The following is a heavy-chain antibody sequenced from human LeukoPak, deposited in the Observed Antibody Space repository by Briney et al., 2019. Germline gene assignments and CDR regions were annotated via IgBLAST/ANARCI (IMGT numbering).Heavy chain of an antibody. D-gene: IGHD3-22*01. J-gene: IGHJ4*02. CDR1: GFTFSSYW. CDR2: IKQDGSEK. Sequence: HSGGSLRLSCAASGFTFSSYWMSWVRQAPGKGLEWVANIKQDGSEKYYVDSVKGRFTISRDNAKNSLYLQMNSLRAEDTAVYYCARDLSFYGSSGSFDYWGQGTLVTVSS. V-gene: IGHV3-7*01. CDR3: ARDLSFYGSSGSFDY.